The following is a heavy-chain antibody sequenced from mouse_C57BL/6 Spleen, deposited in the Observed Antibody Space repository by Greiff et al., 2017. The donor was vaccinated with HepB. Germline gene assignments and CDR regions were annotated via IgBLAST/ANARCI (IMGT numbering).Heavy chain of an antibody. CDR1: GYTFTDYE. Sequence: QVQLQQSGAELVRPGASVTLSCKASGYTFTDYEMHWVTQTPVHGLEWIGAIDPETGGTAYNQKFKGKAILTADKSSSTAYMELRSLTSEDSAVYYCKRRDYGTPVAYWGQGTLVTGSA. J-gene: IGHJ3*01. CDR2: IDPETGGT. D-gene: IGHD1-1*01. CDR3: KRRDYGTPVAY. V-gene: IGHV1-15*01.